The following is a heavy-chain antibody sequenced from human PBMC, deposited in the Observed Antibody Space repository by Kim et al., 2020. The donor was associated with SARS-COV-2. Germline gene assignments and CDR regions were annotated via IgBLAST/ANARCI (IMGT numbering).Heavy chain of an antibody. CDR3: ARDRSRYGGNPFDY. Sequence: GGSLRLSCAASGFTFSSYEMNWVRQAPGKGLEWVSYISSSGSTIYYADSLKGRFTISRDNAKNSLYLQMNSLRAEDTAVYYCARDRSRYGGNPFDYWGQGTLVTVSS. J-gene: IGHJ4*02. CDR1: GFTFSSYE. V-gene: IGHV3-48*03. CDR2: ISSSGSTI. D-gene: IGHD4-17*01.